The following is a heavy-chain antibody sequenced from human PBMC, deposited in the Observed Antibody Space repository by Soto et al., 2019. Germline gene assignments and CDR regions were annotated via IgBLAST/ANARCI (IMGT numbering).Heavy chain of an antibody. V-gene: IGHV3-23*01. CDR3: ANRHPGGYSYHWFDP. Sequence: PGWSLRLSCAASGFTFSSYAMSWVRQAPGKGLEWVSAISGSGGSTYYADSVKGRFTISRDNSKNTLYLQMNSLRAEDTAVYYCANRHPGGYSYHWFDPWGQGPLVTVSS. CDR1: GFTFSSYA. D-gene: IGHD5-18*01. J-gene: IGHJ5*02. CDR2: ISGSGGST.